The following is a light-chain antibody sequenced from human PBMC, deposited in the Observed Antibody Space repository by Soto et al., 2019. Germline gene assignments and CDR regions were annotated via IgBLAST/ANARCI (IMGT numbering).Light chain of an antibody. CDR2: GNS. Sequence: QSVLTQPPSVSGAPGQRVTISCTGTSSNIGAGYDVHWYQQLPGKAPKLLIYGNSNRHSGVPNQFSGSKSGTSASLAITGLQAEDEADYYCQSYDSSLSGYVVFGGGTKLTVL. CDR3: QSYDSSLSGYVV. CDR1: SSNIGAGYD. V-gene: IGLV1-40*01. J-gene: IGLJ2*01.